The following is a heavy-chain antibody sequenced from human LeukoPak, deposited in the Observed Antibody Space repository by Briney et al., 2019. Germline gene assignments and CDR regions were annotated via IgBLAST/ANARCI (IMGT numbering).Heavy chain of an antibody. D-gene: IGHD6-13*01. CDR2: IYYSGST. CDR1: GYSISSSNW. CDR3: ARKEGIAAAGTPSD. V-gene: IGHV4-28*01. Sequence: SDTLSLTCAVSGYSISSSNWWGWIRQPPGKGLEWIGYIYYSGSTYYNPSLKSRVTMSVDTSKNQFSLKLSSVTAVDTAVYYCARKEGIAAAGTPSDWGQGTLVTVSS. J-gene: IGHJ4*02.